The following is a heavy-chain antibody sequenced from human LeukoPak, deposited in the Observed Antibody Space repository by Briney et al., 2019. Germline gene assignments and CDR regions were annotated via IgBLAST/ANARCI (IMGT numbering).Heavy chain of an antibody. CDR2: TWYDGSNK. D-gene: IGHD3-10*01. J-gene: IGHJ2*01. CDR1: GFTFSGYN. CDR3: ANSGYHPYLDL. Sequence: PGGSLRLTCTASGFTFSGYNMHGVRQAPGKGLEGVAVTWYDGSNKYYADSVKGRFTISRDNSKNTLHLQMNSLRVEDTAVNYCANSGYHPYLDLWGRGTLVTVSS. V-gene: IGHV3-33*06.